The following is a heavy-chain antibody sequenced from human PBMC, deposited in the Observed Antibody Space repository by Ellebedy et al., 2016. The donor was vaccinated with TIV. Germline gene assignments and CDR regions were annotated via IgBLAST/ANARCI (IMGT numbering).Heavy chain of an antibody. D-gene: IGHD3-22*01. CDR2: TYFSGYT. J-gene: IGHJ4*02. V-gene: IGHV4-31*01. Sequence: MPSETLSLTCTVSGGSISSGAYYWSWIRQHPGTGLEWIGHTYFSGYTYYTPSLRSQVNISVDTSKNQFSLKLTSVTAADTAVYYCARVPSSSGYLYFDFWGQGALVTVSS. CDR3: ARVPSSSGYLYFDF. CDR1: GGSISSGAYY.